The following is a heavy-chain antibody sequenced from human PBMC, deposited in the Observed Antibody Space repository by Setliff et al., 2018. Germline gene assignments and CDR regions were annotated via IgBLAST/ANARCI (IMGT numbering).Heavy chain of an antibody. CDR2: INPHGSEK. J-gene: IGHJ6*02. Sequence: GGSLRLSCTASGLSYINDWVSWVRQAPGKGLEWLASINPHGSEKYYADSVKGRFTISRDNAKNSLSLQMNSLRTEDTAVYYCARRLPYFGMDVWGQGTTVTVSS. CDR3: ARRLPYFGMDV. CDR1: GLSYINDW. V-gene: IGHV3-7*01. D-gene: IGHD2-15*01.